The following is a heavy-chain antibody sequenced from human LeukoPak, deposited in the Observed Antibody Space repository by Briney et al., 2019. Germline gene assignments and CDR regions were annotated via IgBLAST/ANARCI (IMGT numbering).Heavy chain of an antibody. CDR3: ARGWGYCSGGSCYPKNWFDP. CDR2: IHYSGST. J-gene: IGHJ5*02. CDR1: GGSVSSGDYY. Sequence: PSETLSLTCTVSGGSVSSGDYYWSWIRQPPGKGLEWIGNIHYSGSTNYNPSLKSRVTISVGTSKSQFSLKLSSVTTADTAVYYCARGWGYCSGGSCYPKNWFDPWGLGTLVTVSS. D-gene: IGHD2-15*01. V-gene: IGHV4-61*08.